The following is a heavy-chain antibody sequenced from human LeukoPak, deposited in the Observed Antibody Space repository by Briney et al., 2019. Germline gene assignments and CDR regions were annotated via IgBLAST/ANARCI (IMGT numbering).Heavy chain of an antibody. D-gene: IGHD3-3*01. V-gene: IGHV1-69*05. J-gene: IGHJ4*02. CDR3: ATYTLSQFWSGYYHFDY. Sequence: ASVKVSCKASGGNFISYAVSWVRQAPGQGLEWMGGIIPMFGTSNYAQKLQGRVTITTDESTTTAYMELSSLSSEDTAVYYCATYTLSQFWSGYYHFDYWGQGTLVSVSS. CDR2: IIPMFGTS. CDR1: GGNFISYA.